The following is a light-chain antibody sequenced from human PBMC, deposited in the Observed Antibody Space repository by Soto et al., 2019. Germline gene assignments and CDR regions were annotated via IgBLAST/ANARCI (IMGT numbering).Light chain of an antibody. CDR3: QQYGYSPFT. J-gene: IGKJ2*01. V-gene: IGKV3-20*01. CDR1: QTIDSRF. CDR2: GAS. Sequence: EIVLTQSPDTLSLSPGARATLSCRASQTIDSRFLAWYQQKRGQAPSLLVYGASTRATDIPDRFSGSGSGTEFTLPISRLEPEDSALYYWQQYGYSPFTFGQGTKLE.